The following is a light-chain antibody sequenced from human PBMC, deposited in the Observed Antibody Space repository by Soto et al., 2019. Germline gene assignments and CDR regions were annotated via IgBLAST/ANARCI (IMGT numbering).Light chain of an antibody. CDR1: QSVLYSSNNKNY. CDR2: WAS. J-gene: IGKJ1*01. Sequence: DIVMTQSPDSLAVSLGERATINCKSSQSVLYSSNNKNYLTWYQQKPGQPPKLLIYWASTRESGVPDRFSGRGSGTDFTLTISTLQAEDVAVYYCQQYYSTPRTFGQGTQVEIK. CDR3: QQYYSTPRT. V-gene: IGKV4-1*01.